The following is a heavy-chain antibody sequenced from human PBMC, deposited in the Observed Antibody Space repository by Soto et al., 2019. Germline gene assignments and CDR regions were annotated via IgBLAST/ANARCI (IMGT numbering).Heavy chain of an antibody. J-gene: IGHJ4*02. CDR1: GYTFTSYY. CDR3: ARYPRSSSSNYYIDY. CDR2: INPSGDST. D-gene: IGHD6-6*01. Sequence: ASVKVSGKASGYTFTSYYMHWVRPAPGQGLEWMGIINPSGDSTTYAQKFQGRVTMTRNTSTSTVYKELSSLRSEDTAVYYCARYPRSSSSNYYIDYWGQGTLVTVSS. V-gene: IGHV1-46*01.